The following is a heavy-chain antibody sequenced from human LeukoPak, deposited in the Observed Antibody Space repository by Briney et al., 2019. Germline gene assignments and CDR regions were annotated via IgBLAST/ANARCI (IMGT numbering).Heavy chain of an antibody. CDR1: GYSISSGYY. J-gene: IGHJ4*02. CDR3: ARGSGSYYFDY. V-gene: IGHV4-38-2*01. D-gene: IGHD1-26*01. Sequence: SETLSLTCAVSGYSISSGYYWGWIRQPPGKGQEWIGSIYHSGSTYYNPSLKSRVTISVDTSKNQFSLKLSSVTAADTAVYYCARGSGSYYFDYWGQGTLVTVSS. CDR2: IYHSGST.